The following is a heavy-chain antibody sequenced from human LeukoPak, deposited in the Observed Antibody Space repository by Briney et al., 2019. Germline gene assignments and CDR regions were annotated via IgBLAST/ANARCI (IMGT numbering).Heavy chain of an antibody. CDR1: GFTFDDYS. J-gene: IGHJ4*02. V-gene: IGHV3-43*01. CDR3: AKGGSSGSYCDY. CDR2: ISWDGGST. Sequence: GSLRLSCAASGFTFDDYSMHWVRQSPGKGMEWVSLISWDGGSTYYADSVKGRFTISRDNSKNSLYLQMNSLRAEDTALYYCAKGGSSGSYCDYWGQGTLVAVSS. D-gene: IGHD1-26*01.